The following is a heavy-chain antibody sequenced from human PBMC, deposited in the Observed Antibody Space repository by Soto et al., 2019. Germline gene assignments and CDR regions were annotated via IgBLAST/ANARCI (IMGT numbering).Heavy chain of an antibody. CDR2: TFPMFGKA. V-gene: IGHV1-69*06. J-gene: IGHJ6*02. CDR3: ATVDISTWIDGMDV. Sequence: ASVKVSCKASGGTFSSYAIGWVRQAPGQGLEWMGGTFPMFGKANYAQKFQGRVTISADKSTSTAYMELSSLRSEDTAVYYCATVDISTWIDGMDVWGQGTTVTVSS. D-gene: IGHD2-2*01. CDR1: GGTFSSYA.